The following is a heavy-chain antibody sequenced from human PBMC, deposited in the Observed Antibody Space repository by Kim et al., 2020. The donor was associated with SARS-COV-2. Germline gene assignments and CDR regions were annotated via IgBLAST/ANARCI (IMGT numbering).Heavy chain of an antibody. CDR3: ARGLLGGY. J-gene: IGHJ4*02. Sequence: SETLSLTCAVYGGSFSGYYWSWIRQPPGKGLEWIGEINHSGSTNYNPSLKSRVTISVDTSKNQFSLKLSSVTAADTAVYYCARGLLGGYWGQGTLVTVSS. V-gene: IGHV4-34*01. D-gene: IGHD1-26*01. CDR2: INHSGST. CDR1: GGSFSGYY.